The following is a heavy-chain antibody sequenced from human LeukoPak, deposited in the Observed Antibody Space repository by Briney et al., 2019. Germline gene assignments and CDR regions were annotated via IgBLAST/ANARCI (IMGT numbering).Heavy chain of an antibody. CDR2: INHSGST. Sequence: PSETLSLTCTVSGGSISSSSYYWGWIRQPPGKGLEWIGEINHSGSTNYNPSLKSRVTISVDTSKNQFSLKLSSVTAADTAVYYCARDPRWPRIFDYWGQGTLVTVSS. CDR3: ARDPRWPRIFDY. J-gene: IGHJ4*02. CDR1: GGSISSSSYY. V-gene: IGHV4-39*07.